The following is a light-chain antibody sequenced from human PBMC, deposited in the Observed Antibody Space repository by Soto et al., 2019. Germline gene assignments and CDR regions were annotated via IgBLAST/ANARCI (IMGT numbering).Light chain of an antibody. J-gene: IGLJ3*02. Sequence: QSVLTQPPSVSGAPGQRVTISCTGNSSNIGAGYDVHWYQQLPGKAPKLLIFGNSHRPSGIPDRFFGSKSGTSASLAITGLQAEDEVDYYCQSYDRSLSGSVFGGGTELTVL. CDR2: GNS. CDR1: SSNIGAGYD. CDR3: QSYDRSLSGSV. V-gene: IGLV1-40*01.